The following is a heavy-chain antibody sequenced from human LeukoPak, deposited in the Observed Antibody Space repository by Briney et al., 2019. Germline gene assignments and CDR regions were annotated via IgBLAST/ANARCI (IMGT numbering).Heavy chain of an antibody. V-gene: IGHV4-59*05. D-gene: IGHD3-22*01. CDR1: GFTFSSYSMN. Sequence: GSLRLSCTASGFTFSSYSMNWVRQPPGKGLEWIGSIYYSGSTYYNPSLKSRVTISVDTSKNQFSLKLSSVTAADTAVYYCANFDSSAYHYWGQGTLVTVSS. J-gene: IGHJ4*02. CDR3: ANFDSSAYHY. CDR2: IYYSGST.